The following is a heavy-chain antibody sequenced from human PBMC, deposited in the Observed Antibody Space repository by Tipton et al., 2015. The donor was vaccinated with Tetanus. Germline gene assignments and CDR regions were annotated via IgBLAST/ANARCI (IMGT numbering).Heavy chain of an antibody. D-gene: IGHD2-15*01. V-gene: IGHV3-33*08. CDR2: IWSEGSKI. Sequence: SLRLSCAASGFTFSSYSMNWVRQAPGKGLEWEAVIWSEGSKIYYSDSVKGRFTISRDNDKNTLYLQMDSLRAEDTATYYCGRDSLGYCEGGGCYVGWFVPRGQGAPVTVSS. J-gene: IGHJ5*02. CDR1: GFTFSSYS. CDR3: GRDSLGYCEGGGCYVGWFVP.